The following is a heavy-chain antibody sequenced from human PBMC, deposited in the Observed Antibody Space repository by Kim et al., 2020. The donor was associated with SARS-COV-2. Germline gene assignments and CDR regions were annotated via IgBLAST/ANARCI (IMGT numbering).Heavy chain of an antibody. CDR3: AKDQGTYYYGSGSYLSYGMDV. V-gene: IGHV3-30*18. Sequence: GGSLRLSCAASGFTFSSYGMHWVRQAPGKGLEWVAVISYDGSNKYYADSVKGRFTISRDNSKNTLYLQMNSLRAEDTAVYYCAKDQGTYYYGSGSYLSYGMDVWGQGTTVTVSS. D-gene: IGHD3-10*01. CDR1: GFTFSSYG. CDR2: ISYDGSNK. J-gene: IGHJ6*02.